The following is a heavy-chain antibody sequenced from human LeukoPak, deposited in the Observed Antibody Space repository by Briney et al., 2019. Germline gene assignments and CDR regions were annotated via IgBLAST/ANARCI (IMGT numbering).Heavy chain of an antibody. J-gene: IGHJ6*03. Sequence: QSGGSLRLSCAASGFTFSSYSMNWVRQAPGKGLDWISYISSSSSTIYNADSVTGRFTISRDNAKNSLYLQMNSLRAEDTALYYCARGQGDFWSGSYYYYYMDVWGKGTTVTVSS. CDR2: ISSSSSTI. D-gene: IGHD3-3*01. V-gene: IGHV3-48*04. CDR3: ARGQGDFWSGSYYYYYMDV. CDR1: GFTFSSYS.